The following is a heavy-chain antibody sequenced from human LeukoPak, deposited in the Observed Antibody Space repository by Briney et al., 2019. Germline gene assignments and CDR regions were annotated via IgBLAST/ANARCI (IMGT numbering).Heavy chain of an antibody. Sequence: GGSLRLSCAASGFTFSSYAMSWVRQAPGKGLEWVSAISGSGGSTYYADSVKGRFTISRDNSKNTLYLQMNGLRAEDTAVYYCAKSSAAARAYYFDYWGQGTLVTVSS. CDR2: ISGSGGST. D-gene: IGHD6-25*01. J-gene: IGHJ4*02. V-gene: IGHV3-23*01. CDR1: GFTFSSYA. CDR3: AKSSAAARAYYFDY.